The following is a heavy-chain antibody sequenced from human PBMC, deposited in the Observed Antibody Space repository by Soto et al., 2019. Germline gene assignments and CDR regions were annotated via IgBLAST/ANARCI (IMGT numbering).Heavy chain of an antibody. V-gene: IGHV3-21*01. CDR2: ISGSGSYI. J-gene: IGHJ4*02. CDR3: ARDPSGGRPGFDY. D-gene: IGHD3-3*01. CDR1: RFTFNIYT. Sequence: EVQLVESGGGLVKPGGSLRLSCAASRFTFNIYTMNWVRQAPGKGLEWVSAISGSGSYIYYAESVKGRFTISRDNAKNLLYLQMSSRRAEDTAVYYCARDPSGGRPGFDYWGQGTQVTVSS.